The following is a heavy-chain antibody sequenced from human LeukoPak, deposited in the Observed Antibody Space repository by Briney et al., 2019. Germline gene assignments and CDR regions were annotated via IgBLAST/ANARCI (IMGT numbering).Heavy chain of an antibody. J-gene: IGHJ3*02. D-gene: IGHD2/OR15-2a*01. CDR2: FYIAGST. Sequence: SETLSLTCTVSGGSISSFYCSWIRQPAGKGLEWIGRFYIAGSTNYKPSLTSGVSTSEETPKNQFSLNLTSVTAADTAVYYCAKLSVLPSLTPLGFDIWGQGILVTVSS. CDR3: AKLSVLPSLTPLGFDI. V-gene: IGHV4-4*07. CDR1: GGSISSFY.